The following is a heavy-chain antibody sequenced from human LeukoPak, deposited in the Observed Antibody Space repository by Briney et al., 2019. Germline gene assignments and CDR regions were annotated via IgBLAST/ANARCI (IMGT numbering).Heavy chain of an antibody. D-gene: IGHD6-13*01. J-gene: IGHJ4*02. CDR1: GFTFSRYT. Sequence: GGSLRLSCAASGFTFSRYTMHWVRQAPGTGLEWVALISKDGRDEYYVDSVKGRLTISRDNAKNLIYLQMNSLRAEDTAVYYCARDGAAPGLYFDSWGQGTLVTVSS. V-gene: IGHV3-30*04. CDR2: ISKDGRDE. CDR3: ARDGAAPGLYFDS.